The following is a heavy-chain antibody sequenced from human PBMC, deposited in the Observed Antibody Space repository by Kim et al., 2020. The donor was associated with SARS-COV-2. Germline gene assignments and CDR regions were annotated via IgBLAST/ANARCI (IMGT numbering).Heavy chain of an antibody. V-gene: IGHV4-31*03. CDR3: ARDGHSATEG. D-gene: IGHD5-12*01. CDR2: IYYSGST. Sequence: SETLSLTCTVSGGSISSCGYYWSWIRQHPGKGLEWIGYIYYSGSTYYNPSLKSRLTISVDTSKNQFSLKLSSVTAAGTAVYYCARDGHSATEGWGQGTLVTVSS. CDR1: GGSISSCGYY. J-gene: IGHJ4*02.